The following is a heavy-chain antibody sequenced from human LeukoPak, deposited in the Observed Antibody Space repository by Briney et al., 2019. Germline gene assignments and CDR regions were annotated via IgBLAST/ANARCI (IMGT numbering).Heavy chain of an antibody. V-gene: IGHV3-30*02. Sequence: GGSLRLSCAASGFTFSGYGMHWVRQAPGKGLEWMAFIRFDGSNKYSADSVKGRFTISRDNSKNTLYLQMNSLRAEDTAVYYCAKDLRYCSGGTCYNPVYYFDYWGQGTLVTVSS. D-gene: IGHD2-15*01. CDR2: IRFDGSNK. J-gene: IGHJ4*02. CDR1: GFTFSGYG. CDR3: AKDLRYCSGGTCYNPVYYFDY.